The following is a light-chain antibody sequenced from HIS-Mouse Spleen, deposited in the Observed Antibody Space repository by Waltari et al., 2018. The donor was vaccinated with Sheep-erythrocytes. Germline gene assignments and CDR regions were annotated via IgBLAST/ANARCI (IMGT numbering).Light chain of an antibody. Sequence: QSALTQPASVSGSPGQSITISCTGTSSDVGSYNLVSWYQQPPGKAPKLMIYEGSKRPSGFSNRFSGSKSGKTASLTISGLQAEDEADYYCCSYAGSSTPWVFGGGTKLTVL. CDR3: CSYAGSSTPWV. J-gene: IGLJ3*02. CDR2: EGS. V-gene: IGLV2-23*01. CDR1: SSDVGSYNL.